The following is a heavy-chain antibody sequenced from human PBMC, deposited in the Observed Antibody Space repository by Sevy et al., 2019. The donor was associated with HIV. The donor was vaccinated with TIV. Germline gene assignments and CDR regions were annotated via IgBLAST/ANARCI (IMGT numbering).Heavy chain of an antibody. CDR3: ARVDPDYYYYCMDV. CDR2: ISSSSSYI. CDR1: GFTFSSYS. V-gene: IGHV3-21*01. J-gene: IGHJ6*02. Sequence: GGSLRLSCAASGFTFSSYSMNWVRQAPGKGLEWVSSISSSSSYIYYADSVKGRFTISRDNAKNSLYLQMNSLRAEDTAVYYCARVDPDYYYYCMDVWGQGTTVTVSS.